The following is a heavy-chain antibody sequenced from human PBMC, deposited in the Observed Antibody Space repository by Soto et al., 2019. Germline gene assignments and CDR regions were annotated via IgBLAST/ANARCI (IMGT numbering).Heavy chain of an antibody. CDR2: IWGDESKK. CDR1: GSAFRTHG. J-gene: IGHJ4*02. Sequence: QVQLVESGGGVVQPGGSLRLSCAASGSAFRTHGMHWVRQAPGKGLEWVAVIWGDESKKYYADSVKGRSTISKDNSKNTLFLQMNTLRAEDTAVYYCARGAVAAGDFDYWGQGTLVTVSS. D-gene: IGHD2-15*01. CDR3: ARGAVAAGDFDY. V-gene: IGHV3-33*01.